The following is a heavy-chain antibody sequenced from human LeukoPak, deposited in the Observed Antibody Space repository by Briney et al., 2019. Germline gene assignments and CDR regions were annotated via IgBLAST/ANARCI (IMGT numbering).Heavy chain of an antibody. D-gene: IGHD2-2*01. Sequence: ASVKVSCKASGYTFTGYYMHWVRQAPGQGLEWMGRINPNSGGTNYAQKFQGRVTMTRDTSISTAYMELSRLRSDDTAVYYCARDQTERATVVVPAATYYYYGMDVWGQGTTVTVSS. CDR2: INPNSGGT. V-gene: IGHV1-2*06. CDR1: GYTFTGYY. CDR3: ARDQTERATVVVPAATYYYYGMDV. J-gene: IGHJ6*02.